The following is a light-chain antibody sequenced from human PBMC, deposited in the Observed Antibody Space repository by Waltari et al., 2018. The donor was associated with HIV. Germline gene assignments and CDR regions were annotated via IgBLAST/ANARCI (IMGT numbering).Light chain of an antibody. CDR1: SSDVGGYNY. J-gene: IGLJ2*01. CDR3: SSYTSSSTVV. V-gene: IGLV2-14*01. CDR2: DVS. Sequence: QSALTQPASVSGSPGQSITISCTGTSSDVGGYNYVFWYQQHPGKAPKLMIYDVSNRPSEVSNRFSGSKSGNTASLTISVLQAEDEADYYCSSYTSSSTVVFGGGTKLTVL.